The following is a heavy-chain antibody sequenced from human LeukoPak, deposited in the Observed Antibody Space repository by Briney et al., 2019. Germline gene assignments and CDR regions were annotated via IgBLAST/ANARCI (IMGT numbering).Heavy chain of an antibody. D-gene: IGHD3-10*01. CDR1: GYTFTSYG. Sequence: ASVKVSCKASGYTFTSYGISWVRQAPGQGLEWMGWIRAYNGNTNYAQKLQGRVTMTTDTSKSTAYMELRSLGTDDTAVYYCARDSGPRSSPKDYWGQETLVTVSS. V-gene: IGHV1-18*01. CDR2: IRAYNGNT. J-gene: IGHJ4*02. CDR3: ARDSGPRSSPKDY.